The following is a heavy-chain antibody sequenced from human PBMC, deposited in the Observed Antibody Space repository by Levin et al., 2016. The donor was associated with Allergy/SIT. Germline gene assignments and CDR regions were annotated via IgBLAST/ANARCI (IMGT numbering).Heavy chain of an antibody. V-gene: IGHV3-74*01. J-gene: IGHJ4*02. D-gene: IGHD1-26*01. Sequence: WIRQPPGKGLVWVSHINSDGTTTSYADSVKGRFTISRDNAKNTLYLQMNSLRADDTGVYYCAMAPEGAFDYWGQGTLVTVSS. CDR2: INSDGTTT. CDR3: AMAPEGAFDY.